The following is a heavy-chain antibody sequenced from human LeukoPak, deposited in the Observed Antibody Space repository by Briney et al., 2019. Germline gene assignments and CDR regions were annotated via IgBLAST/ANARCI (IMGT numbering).Heavy chain of an antibody. CDR3: ATSGGFVLPNAITGNWYMDV. D-gene: IGHD2-2*01. Sequence: GRSLRLSCGASGFTFSDYSMNWVRQAPGKGLAWVAPITSAGGYTYYADSVKGRFTISRDNARNSLFLQMNSLRAEDTAVYFCATSGGFVLPNAITGNWYMDVWGRGTSVTVSS. CDR1: GFTFSDYS. V-gene: IGHV3-21*01. CDR2: ITSAGGYT. J-gene: IGHJ6*03.